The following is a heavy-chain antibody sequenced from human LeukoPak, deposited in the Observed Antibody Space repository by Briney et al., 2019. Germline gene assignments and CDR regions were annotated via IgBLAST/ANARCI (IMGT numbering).Heavy chain of an antibody. D-gene: IGHD1-1*01. CDR2: ISWNSGSI. CDR1: GFTFDDYA. V-gene: IGHV3-9*03. CDR3: AKGSYNWNDAVDY. Sequence: GGSLRLSCAASGFTFDDYAMHWVRQAPGKGLEWVSGISWNSGSIGYADSVKGRFTIPRDNAKNSLYLQMNSLRAEDMALYYCAKGSYNWNDAVDYWGQGTLVTVSS. J-gene: IGHJ4*02.